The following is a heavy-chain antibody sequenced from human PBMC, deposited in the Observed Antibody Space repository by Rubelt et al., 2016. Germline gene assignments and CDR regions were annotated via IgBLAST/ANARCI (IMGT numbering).Heavy chain of an antibody. V-gene: IGHV3-30*04. CDR2: ISYDGSNK. CDR1: FTFSSYA. Sequence: FTFSSYALHWVRQAPGKGLEWVALISYDGSNKYYADSVKGRFTISRDSAMSTLYLQMNSLRVEDTAVYYCVRGSSGWKGVDYWGQGTLVTVSS. D-gene: IGHD6-19*01. J-gene: IGHJ4*02. CDR3: VRGSSGWKGVDY.